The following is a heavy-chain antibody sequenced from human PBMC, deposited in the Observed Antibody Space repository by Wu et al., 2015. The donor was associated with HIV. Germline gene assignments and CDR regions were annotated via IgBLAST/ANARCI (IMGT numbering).Heavy chain of an antibody. V-gene: IGHV1-69*05. Sequence: QVQLVQSGAEVKRPGSSVKVSCKASGGTFSTYAISWVRQAPGQGLEWMGGIIPIFGTSNYAQKFQGRVTITTDESTSTAYMELSSLRSEDTAVYYCARDLLPTTSWTDSYYYGMDVVGPDGTTVTVAS. CDR2: IIPIFGTS. CDR3: ARDLLPTTSWTDSYYYGMDV. D-gene: IGHD2-2*01. CDR1: GGTFSTYA. J-gene: IGHJ6*01.